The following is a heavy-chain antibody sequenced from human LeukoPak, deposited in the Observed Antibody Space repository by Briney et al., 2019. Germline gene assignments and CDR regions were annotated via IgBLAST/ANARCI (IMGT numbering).Heavy chain of an antibody. V-gene: IGHV1-18*01. Sequence: ASVKVSCKASGYTFTSYGISWVRQAPRQGLEWMGWISAYNGNTNYAQKLQGRVTMTTDTSASTAYMELRSLRSDDTAVYYCARACCSSTSCYTPWFDPWGQGTLVTVSS. CDR2: ISAYNGNT. D-gene: IGHD2-2*02. J-gene: IGHJ5*02. CDR3: ARACCSSTSCYTPWFDP. CDR1: GYTFTSYG.